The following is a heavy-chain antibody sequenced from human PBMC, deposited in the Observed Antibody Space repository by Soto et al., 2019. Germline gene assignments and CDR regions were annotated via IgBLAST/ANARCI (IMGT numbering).Heavy chain of an antibody. Sequence: PSETLSLTCTVSGDSVSSGSYYWSWIRQPPGKGLEWIGYIYYSGSTNYNPSLKSRVTISVDTSKNQFSLKLSSVTAADTAVYYCARVWGGAFDIWGQGTMVTVSS. CDR1: GDSVSSGSYY. D-gene: IGHD3-10*01. CDR2: IYYSGST. J-gene: IGHJ3*02. CDR3: ARVWGGAFDI. V-gene: IGHV4-61*01.